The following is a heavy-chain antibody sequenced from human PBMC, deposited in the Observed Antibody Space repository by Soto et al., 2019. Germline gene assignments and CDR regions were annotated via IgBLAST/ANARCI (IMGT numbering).Heavy chain of an antibody. CDR1: GYTFTSYG. D-gene: IGHD7-27*01. CDR3: ARDQANWGFVSYFDY. J-gene: IGHJ4*02. CDR2: ISAYNGNT. Sequence: QVQLVQSGAEVKKPGASVKVSCKASGYTFTSYGISWVRQAPGQGLEWMGWISAYNGNTNYAQKLQGRVTMTTDTSTSIAYMELRSLRSDDTAVYYCARDQANWGFVSYFDYWGQGTLVTVSS. V-gene: IGHV1-18*01.